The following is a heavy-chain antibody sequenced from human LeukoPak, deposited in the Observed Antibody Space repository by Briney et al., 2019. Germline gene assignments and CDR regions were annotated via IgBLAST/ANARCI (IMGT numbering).Heavy chain of an antibody. D-gene: IGHD3-10*01. Sequence: GGSLRLPCAVSGFPFRDYAISWVRQAPGKGLEWVSGIGSDDRTHYAETVKGRFAISRGMDESTLFLQMNSLRAEDTALYYCVRDLYYWAAMDGWGQRTTVTVS. J-gene: IGHJ6*02. CDR3: VRDLYYWAAMDG. CDR2: IGSDDRT. CDR1: GFPFRDYA. V-gene: IGHV3-23*01.